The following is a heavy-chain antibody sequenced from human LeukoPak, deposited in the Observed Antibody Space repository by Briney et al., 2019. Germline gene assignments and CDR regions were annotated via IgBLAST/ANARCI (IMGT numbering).Heavy chain of an antibody. V-gene: IGHV3-30*19. J-gene: IGHJ4*02. D-gene: IGHD1-26*01. CDR1: GFIFSSYG. CDR2: IWYDGSNK. CDR3: ARVSGYSRGSGSYLDY. Sequence: GGSLRLSCAASGFIFSSYGMHWVRQAPGKGLEWVAVIWYDGSNKYYADSVKGRFTISRDNSKNTLYLQMNSLRAEDTAVYYCARVSGYSRGSGSYLDYWGQGTLVTVSS.